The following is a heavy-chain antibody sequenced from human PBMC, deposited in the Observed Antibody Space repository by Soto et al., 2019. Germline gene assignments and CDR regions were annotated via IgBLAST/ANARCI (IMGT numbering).Heavy chain of an antibody. V-gene: IGHV1-3*01. CDR2: INAGNGNT. D-gene: IGHD3-16*02. Sequence: ASVKVSCKASGYTFTSYAMHWVRQAPGQRLEWMGWINAGNGNTKYSQKFQGRVTITRDTSASTAYVELSSLRSGDTAVYYCARSPFIFTAWFDPWGQGTLVTVSS. CDR1: GYTFTSYA. CDR3: ARSPFIFTAWFDP. J-gene: IGHJ5*02.